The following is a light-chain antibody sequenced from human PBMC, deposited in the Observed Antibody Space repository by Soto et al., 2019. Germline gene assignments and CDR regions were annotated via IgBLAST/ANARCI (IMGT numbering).Light chain of an antibody. CDR1: QSVGNN. V-gene: IGKV3-15*01. CDR3: PQYNNWPWT. Sequence: TQSPVTLSASPGEGATLSCRASQSVGNNVAWSQQKRGQAPRLLTHGASTRATGVPARFSCSGSWTEFTLTISSLQSEDFAIYYGPQYNNWPWTFGQGTKVDI. J-gene: IGKJ1*01. CDR2: GAS.